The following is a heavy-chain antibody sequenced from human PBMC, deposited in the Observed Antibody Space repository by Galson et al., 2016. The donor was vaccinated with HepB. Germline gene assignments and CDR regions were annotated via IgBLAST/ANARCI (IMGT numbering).Heavy chain of an antibody. J-gene: IGHJ3*02. V-gene: IGHV3-21*01. CDR1: GFTFSTYT. Sequence: SLRLSCAASGFTFSTYTMNWVRQAPGKGLEWVSYISGTSTYIDYAGSVKGRFTISRENAKNSLYLQMNSLRAEDTAVYYCARDRSRFSSGYYTGARDVFAIWGQGTVVTVSS. CDR2: ISGTSTYI. D-gene: IGHD3-3*01. CDR3: ARDRSRFSSGYYTGARDVFAI.